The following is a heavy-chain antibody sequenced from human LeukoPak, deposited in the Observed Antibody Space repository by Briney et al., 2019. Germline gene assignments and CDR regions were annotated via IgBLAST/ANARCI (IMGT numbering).Heavy chain of an antibody. CDR2: IYYSGST. CDR1: GGSMSSGGYY. J-gene: IGHJ3*02. V-gene: IGHV4-31*03. D-gene: IGHD2-21*02. CDR3: ARFDLVVTADDAFDI. Sequence: SETLPLTCTVSGGSMSSGGYYCNWIRQHPGKVREWIGYIYYSGSTYYNPSLKSRVTISVDTSKNQFSLKLSSVTAADTAVYYCARFDLVVTADDAFDIWGQGTMVTVSS.